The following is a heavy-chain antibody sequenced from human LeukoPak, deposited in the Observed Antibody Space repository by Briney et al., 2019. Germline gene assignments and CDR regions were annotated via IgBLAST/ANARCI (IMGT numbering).Heavy chain of an antibody. J-gene: IGHJ4*02. CDR3: AKDRVDGSGSQFDS. CDR2: ISGSGAMT. CDR1: GFTWSDHA. V-gene: IGHV3-23*01. D-gene: IGHD3-10*01. Sequence: GGSLRLSCAASGFTWSDHAMIWVRQAPGKGLEWVSSISGSGAMTYYADSVKGRLTISRDNAMDTLYLQMNSLRADDTAVYYCAKDRVDGSGSQFDSWGQGSLVIVSS.